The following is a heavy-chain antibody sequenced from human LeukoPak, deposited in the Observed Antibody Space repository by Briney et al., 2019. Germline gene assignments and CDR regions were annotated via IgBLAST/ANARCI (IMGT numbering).Heavy chain of an antibody. D-gene: IGHD3-22*01. V-gene: IGHV1-2*02. CDR1: GYTFTGYY. CDR3: ARAGGYHYYDSSGYYSFDY. J-gene: IGHJ4*02. CDR2: INPNSGGT. Sequence: ASVKVSCKASGYTFTGYYMHWVRQAPGQGLEWMGWINPNSGGTNYAQKFQGRVTMTRDTFISTAYMELNRLRSDDTAVYYCARAGGYHYYDSSGYYSFDYWGQGTLVTVSS.